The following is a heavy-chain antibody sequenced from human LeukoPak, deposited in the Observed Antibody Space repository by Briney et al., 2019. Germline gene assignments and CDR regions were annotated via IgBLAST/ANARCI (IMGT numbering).Heavy chain of an antibody. CDR3: ARLQNGSYLDF. J-gene: IGHJ4*02. CDR1: GGSISSGGYY. D-gene: IGHD1-26*01. Sequence: PSETLSLTCTVSGGSISSGGYYWSWIRQPPGKGLEWIGYIYHSGSTYYNPSLKSRVSISVDTSKKQFSLKLTSVTAADTAVYYCARLQNGSYLDFWGQGTLVTVSS. CDR2: IYHSGST. V-gene: IGHV4-30-2*01.